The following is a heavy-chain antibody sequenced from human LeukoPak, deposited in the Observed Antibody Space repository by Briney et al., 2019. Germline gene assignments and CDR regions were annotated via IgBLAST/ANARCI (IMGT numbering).Heavy chain of an antibody. D-gene: IGHD1-26*01. CDR1: GFTFSRYG. J-gene: IGHJ4*02. CDR3: ARGFEVVGATFDY. Sequence: GGSLRLSCAASGFTFSRYGMHWVRQAPGKGLEWVAFISYDGRHKYYADAVKGRFTISRDNAKNSLYLQMNSLRAEDTAVYYCARGFEVVGATFDYWGQGTLVTVSS. CDR2: ISYDGRHK. V-gene: IGHV3-30*12.